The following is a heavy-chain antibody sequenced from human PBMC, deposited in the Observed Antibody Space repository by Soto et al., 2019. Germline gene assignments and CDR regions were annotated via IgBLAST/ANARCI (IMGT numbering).Heavy chain of an antibody. J-gene: IGHJ6*02. V-gene: IGHV3-53*01. CDR1: GFTVSSNY. D-gene: IGHD1-26*01. CDR2: IYSGGST. Sequence: PGGSLRLSCAASGFTVSSNYMSWVRQAPGKGLEWVSVIYSGGSTYYADSVKGRFTISRDNSKNTLYLQMNSLRAEDTAVYYCVGATRPPILYGMDVWGQGTTVTVSS. CDR3: VGATRPPILYGMDV.